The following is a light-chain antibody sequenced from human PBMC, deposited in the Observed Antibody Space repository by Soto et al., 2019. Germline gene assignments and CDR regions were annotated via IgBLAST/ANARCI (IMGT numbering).Light chain of an antibody. CDR2: DVS. J-gene: IGLJ1*01. Sequence: QSALTQPPSVSGSPGQSVAISCTGTSSDVGSYNRVSWYQQPPDTAPKLMIYDVSNRPSGVPDRFSGSKSGNTASLTISGLQAEDEADYYCSSFTPSSTYVFGTGTKVTVL. V-gene: IGLV2-18*02. CDR3: SSFTPSSTYV. CDR1: SSDVGSYNR.